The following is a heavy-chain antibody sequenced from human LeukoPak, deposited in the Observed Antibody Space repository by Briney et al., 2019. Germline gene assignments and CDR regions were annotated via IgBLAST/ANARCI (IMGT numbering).Heavy chain of an antibody. CDR3: AKDRLGALYYYDSSGYYRLDY. Sequence: GGSLRLSCAASEFTFSSYGMHWVRQAPGKGLEWVAVISYDGSNQYYADTVKGRFTISRDNSKNTLYLQMNSLRAEDTAVYYCAKDRLGALYYYDSSGYYRLDYWGQGTLVTVSS. J-gene: IGHJ4*01. D-gene: IGHD3-22*01. V-gene: IGHV3-30*18. CDR2: ISYDGSNQ. CDR1: EFTFSSYG.